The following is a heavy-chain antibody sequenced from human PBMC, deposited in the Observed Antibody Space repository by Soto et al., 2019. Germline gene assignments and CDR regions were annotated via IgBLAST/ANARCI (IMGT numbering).Heavy chain of an antibody. V-gene: IGHV3-23*01. CDR3: AKDRYSSSQDYHYYRIDV. CDR1: GFTFSSYA. J-gene: IGHJ6*02. D-gene: IGHD6-6*01. CDR2: ISGSGGST. Sequence: GGSLRLSCAASGFTFSSYAMSWVRQAPGKGLEWVSAISGSGGSTYYADSVKGRFTISRDNSKNTLYLQMNSLRAEDTAVYYCAKDRYSSSQDYHYYRIDVWGQGTTVTAP.